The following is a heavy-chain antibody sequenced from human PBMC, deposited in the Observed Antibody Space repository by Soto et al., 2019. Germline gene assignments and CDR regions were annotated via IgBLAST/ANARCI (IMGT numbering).Heavy chain of an antibody. Sequence: QVQLVQSGAEVKKPGSSVKVSCKDSGDTFYNYAISWVRQAPGQGLEWMGGIIPIFGTANYAQKFQGRVTITADESTRTAYMEMRSLRSDDTAVYYCARSAPDIILVPTAIGSLDYWGQGTLVTVSS. V-gene: IGHV1-69*12. CDR1: GDTFYNYA. CDR2: IIPIFGTA. J-gene: IGHJ4*02. D-gene: IGHD2-2*01. CDR3: ARSAPDIILVPTAIGSLDY.